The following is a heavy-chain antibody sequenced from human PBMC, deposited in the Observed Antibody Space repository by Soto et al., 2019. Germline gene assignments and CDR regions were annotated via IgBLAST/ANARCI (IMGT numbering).Heavy chain of an antibody. CDR1: GYTFTSSY. Sequence: ASVKVSCKASGYTFTSSYMHWVRQAPGQRLEWMGIINPSGGSTSYAQKLQDRVTMTRDTSTSTVYMELSSLRSEDTAVYYCARKYGATGAIYPESWGQEPLVTVPQ. J-gene: IGHJ1*01. V-gene: IGHV1-46*01. CDR2: INPSGGST. CDR3: ARKYGATGAIYPES. D-gene: IGHD1-26*01.